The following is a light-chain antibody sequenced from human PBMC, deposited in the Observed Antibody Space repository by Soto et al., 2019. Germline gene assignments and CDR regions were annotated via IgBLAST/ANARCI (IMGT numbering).Light chain of an antibody. V-gene: IGLV1-51*01. Sequence: QSVLTQPPSVSAAPGQKVTISCSGSSSNIGNNYVSWYQQLPGTAPKLLIYDNNKRPSGIPDRFSGSKSGTSATLGITGLQTGDEADYYCGTWDSSLSAALDVFGTGTKLTVL. CDR3: GTWDSSLSAALDV. CDR2: DNN. J-gene: IGLJ1*01. CDR1: SSNIGNNY.